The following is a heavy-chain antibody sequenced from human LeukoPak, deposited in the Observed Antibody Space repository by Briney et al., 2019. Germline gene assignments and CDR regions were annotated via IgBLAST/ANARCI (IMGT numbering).Heavy chain of an antibody. D-gene: IGHD3-22*01. V-gene: IGHV4-59*08. CDR1: GGSISSYY. J-gene: IGHJ4*02. CDR3: ATHPTKNYYDSSGCLH. CDR2: IYCSGST. Sequence: PSETLSLTCTVSGGSISSYYWSWIRQPPGKGLEWIGYIYCSGSTNYNPSLKSRVTISVDTSKNQFSLKLSSVTAADTAVYYCATHPTKNYYDSSGCLHWGQGTLVTVSS.